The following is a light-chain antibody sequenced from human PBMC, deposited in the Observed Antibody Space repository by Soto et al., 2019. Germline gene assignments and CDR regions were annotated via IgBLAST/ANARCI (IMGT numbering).Light chain of an antibody. V-gene: IGKV3-11*01. CDR2: DAS. J-gene: IGKJ5*01. CDR1: QSVSSY. Sequence: EIVLTQSPATLSLSPGERATLSCRASQSVSSYLAWYQQKPGQAPRLLIYDASNRATGIPARFSGSGSGTDFTLTISSLEPEDFAVYYCQQRSNWPPEVTFGQGTHWRL. CDR3: QQRSNWPPEVT.